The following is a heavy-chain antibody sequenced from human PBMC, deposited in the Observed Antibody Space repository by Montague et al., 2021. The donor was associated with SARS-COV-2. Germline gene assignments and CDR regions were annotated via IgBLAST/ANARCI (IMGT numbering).Heavy chain of an antibody. CDR3: ARWGLYGGNPGDGAFDI. D-gene: IGHD4-23*01. J-gene: IGHJ3*02. Sequence: SKTLSLTCTVSGGSISSYYWSWIRQPPGKGLEWIGYIYYSGSTNYNPSLKSRVTISVDTSKNQFSLKLSSVTAADTAVYYCARWGLYGGNPGDGAFDIWGQGTMVTVSS. CDR1: GGSISSYY. V-gene: IGHV4-59*01. CDR2: IYYSGST.